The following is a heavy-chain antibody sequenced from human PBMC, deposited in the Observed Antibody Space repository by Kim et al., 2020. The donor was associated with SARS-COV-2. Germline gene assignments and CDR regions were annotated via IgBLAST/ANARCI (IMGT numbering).Heavy chain of an antibody. CDR1: GYTFTSYG. V-gene: IGHV1-18*04. CDR2: ISAYNGNT. J-gene: IGHJ4*02. CDR3: ARDMTRSPAAAIQPFDY. Sequence: ASVKVSCKASGYTFTSYGISWVRQAPGQGLEWMGWISAYNGNTNYAQKLQGRVTMTTDTSTSTAYMEPRSLRSDDTAVYYCARDMTRSPAAAIQPFDYWGQGTLVTVSS. D-gene: IGHD2-2*01.